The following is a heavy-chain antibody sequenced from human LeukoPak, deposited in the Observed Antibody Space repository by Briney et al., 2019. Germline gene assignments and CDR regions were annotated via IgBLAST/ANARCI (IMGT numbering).Heavy chain of an antibody. CDR1: RGSLSNSDYH. J-gene: IGHJ4*02. V-gene: IGHV4-39*01. Sequence: SETLSLTCTVSRGSLSNSDYHWGWIRQSPGKGLEWIATIHHSGGPHYNPSLKSRLTMSVDTSKDQFSLNLNSATTADTAVYYCTRQLDRSRWAFDSWGQGTLVTASS. D-gene: IGHD6-13*01. CDR2: IHHSGGP. CDR3: TRQLDRSRWAFDS.